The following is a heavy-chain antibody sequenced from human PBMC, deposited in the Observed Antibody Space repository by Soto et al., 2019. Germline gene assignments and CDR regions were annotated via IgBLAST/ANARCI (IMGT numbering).Heavy chain of an antibody. CDR2: INPSGGST. Sequence: ASVKVSCKASGGTFSSYAIGWVRQAPGQGLEWMGIINPSGGSTSYAQKFQGRVTMTRDTSTSTVYMELSSLRSEDTAVYYCARDYDSSGYPRYYFDYWGQGTLVTVSS. V-gene: IGHV1-46*01. CDR3: ARDYDSSGYPRYYFDY. J-gene: IGHJ4*02. CDR1: GGTFSSYA. D-gene: IGHD3-22*01.